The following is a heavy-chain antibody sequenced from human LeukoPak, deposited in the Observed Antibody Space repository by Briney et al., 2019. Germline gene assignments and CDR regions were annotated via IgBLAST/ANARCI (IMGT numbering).Heavy chain of an antibody. Sequence: GASVKVSCKASGYTFTGYYMHWVRQAPGQGLEWMGWINPNSGGTSYAQKFQGRVTMTRDTSISTAYMELSRLRSDDTAVYYCARSRRGQLVGNYWGQGTLVTVSS. CDR3: ARSRRGQLVGNY. V-gene: IGHV1-2*02. CDR1: GYTFTGYY. J-gene: IGHJ4*02. D-gene: IGHD6-6*01. CDR2: INPNSGGT.